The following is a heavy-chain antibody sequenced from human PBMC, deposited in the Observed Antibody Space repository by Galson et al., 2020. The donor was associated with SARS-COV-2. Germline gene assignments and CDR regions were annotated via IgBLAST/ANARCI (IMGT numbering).Heavy chain of an antibody. CDR2: ISAYNDNT. D-gene: IGHD3-10*01. CDR1: GYTFTSYG. J-gene: IGHJ4*02. Sequence: ASVTVSCKASGYTFTSYGISWVRQPPGQRLEWMGWISAYNDNTKYPQNLQDRVTMTTDTSTATAYMELRSLRSDDTAVFYCARTDTIEYYYGSGTEPLVDYWGQGTLVTVSS. CDR3: ARTDTIEYYYGSGTEPLVDY. V-gene: IGHV1-18*01.